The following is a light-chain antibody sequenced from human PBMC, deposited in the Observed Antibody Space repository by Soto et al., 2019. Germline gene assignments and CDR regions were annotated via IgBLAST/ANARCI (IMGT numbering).Light chain of an antibody. V-gene: IGKV3-15*01. CDR3: QQYNDWPPVYT. CDR1: QSVRTN. Sequence: EIVMTQSPATLSVSPGERATLSCRASQSVRTNLAWYQQKPGQAPRRLIYGASTRATGVPARFSGSGSGTEFTLTISSLQSEDFAIYFCQQYNDWPPVYTFGQGTKLEI. CDR2: GAS. J-gene: IGKJ2*01.